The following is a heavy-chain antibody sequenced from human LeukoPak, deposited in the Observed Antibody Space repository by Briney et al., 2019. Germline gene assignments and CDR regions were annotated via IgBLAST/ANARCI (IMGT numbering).Heavy chain of an antibody. V-gene: IGHV4-34*01. CDR1: GGSFSGYY. J-gene: IGHJ5*02. CDR3: ARFDGYNTYWFDP. CDR2: INHSGST. Sequence: SETQSLTCAVYGGSFSGYYWSWIRQPPGKGLEWIGEINHSGSTNYNPSLKSRVTISVDTSKNQFSLKLSSVTAADTAVYYCARFDGYNTYWFDPWGQGTLVTVSS. D-gene: IGHD5-24*01.